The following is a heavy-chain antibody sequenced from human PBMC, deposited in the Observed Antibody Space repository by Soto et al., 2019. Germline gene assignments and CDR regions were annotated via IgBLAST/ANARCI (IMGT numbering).Heavy chain of an antibody. CDR2: ISAYNGNT. Sequence: GASVKVSCKASGYTFTSYGISWVRQAPGQGLEWMGWISAYNGNTNYAQKLQGRVTMTTDTSTSTAYMELRSLRSDDTAVYYCARDLLGTMVRGLEGNWFDPWGQGTLVTVSS. D-gene: IGHD3-10*01. CDR3: ARDLLGTMVRGLEGNWFDP. CDR1: GYTFTSYG. J-gene: IGHJ5*02. V-gene: IGHV1-18*01.